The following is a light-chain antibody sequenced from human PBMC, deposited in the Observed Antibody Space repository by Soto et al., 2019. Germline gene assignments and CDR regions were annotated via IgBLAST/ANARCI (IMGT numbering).Light chain of an antibody. V-gene: IGKV3-15*01. CDR1: QSVSSN. Sequence: EIVMTQSPATLSVSPGERATLSCRASQSVSSNLAWYQQKPGQAPRLLIYGASTKATGIPARFSGSGSGTEFTLTISSPQSQDFAVYYCQQYNNWPPYTFRQGTKLEIK. CDR2: GAS. J-gene: IGKJ2*01. CDR3: QQYNNWPPYT.